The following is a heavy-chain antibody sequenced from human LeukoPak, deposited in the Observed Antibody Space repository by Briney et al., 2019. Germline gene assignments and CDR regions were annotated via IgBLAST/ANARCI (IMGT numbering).Heavy chain of an antibody. D-gene: IGHD3-10*01. CDR1: GFNFDDYG. J-gene: IGHJ4*02. V-gene: IGHV3-20*04. Sequence: GGSLRLYCAASGFNFDDYGMSWVRQAPGKGLEWVSGINWNGGSTGYADSVKGRFTISRDNAKNSLYLQMNSLRAEDTALYYCARERYYYGSGSSYHFDYWGQGTLVTVSS. CDR2: INWNGGST. CDR3: ARERYYYGSGSSYHFDY.